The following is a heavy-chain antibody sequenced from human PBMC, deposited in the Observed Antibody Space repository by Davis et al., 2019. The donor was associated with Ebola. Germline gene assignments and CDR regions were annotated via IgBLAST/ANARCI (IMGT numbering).Heavy chain of an antibody. CDR3: ARDREDIYYYYYGMDV. CDR1: KFTLSSYW. D-gene: IGHD2-15*01. Sequence: GESLKISCAASKFTLSSYWMSWVRQAPGKGLEWVATIENDGSKKYYMDSVKGRFTISRDNAKNSLFLQMNSLRADDTAVYYCARDREDIYYYYYGMDVWGQGTTVTVSS. V-gene: IGHV3-7*01. CDR2: IENDGSKK. J-gene: IGHJ6*02.